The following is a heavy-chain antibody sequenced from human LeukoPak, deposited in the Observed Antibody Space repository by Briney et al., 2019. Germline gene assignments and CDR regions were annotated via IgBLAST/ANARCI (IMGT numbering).Heavy chain of an antibody. CDR3: ARRVVSLEAFDI. CDR2: ISAYSGNT. CDR1: GYTFTSYS. J-gene: IGHJ3*02. D-gene: IGHD2-15*01. V-gene: IGHV1-18*01. Sequence: ASVKVSCKASGYTFTSYSITWVRQAPGQGLEWMGWISAYSGNTNYAQKIQGRVTMTTDTSTSTAYMELRSLRSDDTAVYYCARRVVSLEAFDIWGQGTMVTVSS.